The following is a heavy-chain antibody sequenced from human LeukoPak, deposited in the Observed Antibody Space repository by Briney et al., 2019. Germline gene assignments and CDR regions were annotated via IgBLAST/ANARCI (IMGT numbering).Heavy chain of an antibody. CDR2: IKQDGSEK. J-gene: IGHJ4*02. Sequence: PGGSLRLSCAASGFTINNYWMSWVRQAPGKGLEWVANIKQDGSEKYYVDPVKGRFTISRDNAKNSVYLQMNSLRAEDTAVYYCARENTAVPGGDCWGQGTLVTVSS. CDR1: GFTINNYW. D-gene: IGHD5-18*01. CDR3: ARENTAVPGGDC. V-gene: IGHV3-7*01.